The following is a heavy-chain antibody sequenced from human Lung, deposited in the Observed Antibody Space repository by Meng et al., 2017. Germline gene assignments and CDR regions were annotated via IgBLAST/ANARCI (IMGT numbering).Heavy chain of an antibody. J-gene: IGHJ4*01. V-gene: IGHV3-15*01. Sequence: GKLVEAGGGLVKPGGSLRPSCAASGFTFSNAWMTWVRQAPGKGLEWIGRMKSNVDGGTVDYAAAVKGRFFISRDDSENTFYLQMNSLKTEDTAVYYCSGHVDYWGHGTLVTVSS. CDR1: GFTFSNAW. CDR3: SGHVDY. CDR2: MKSNVDGGTV.